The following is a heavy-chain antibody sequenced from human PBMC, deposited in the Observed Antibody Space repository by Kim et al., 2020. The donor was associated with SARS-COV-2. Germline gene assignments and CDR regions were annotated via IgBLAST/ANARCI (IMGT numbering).Heavy chain of an antibody. CDR3: ARGERQWLVEFFPYFDY. J-gene: IGHJ4*02. CDR2: ISSSSSYI. V-gene: IGHV3-21*01. Sequence: GGSLRLSCAASGFTFSSYSMNWVRQAPGKGLEWVSSISSSSSYIYYADSVKGRFTISRDNAKNSLYLQMNSLRAEDTAVYYCARGERQWLVEFFPYFDYWGQGTLVTVSS. D-gene: IGHD6-19*01. CDR1: GFTFSSYS.